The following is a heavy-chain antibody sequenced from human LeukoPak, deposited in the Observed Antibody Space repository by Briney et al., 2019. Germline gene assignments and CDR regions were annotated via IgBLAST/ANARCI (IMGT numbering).Heavy chain of an antibody. Sequence: GGSLRLSCAASGFTFSSYAMSWVRQAPGKGLEWVSAISGSGGSTYYADSVRGRFTISRDNSKNTLYLQMNSLRAEDTAVYYCAKGWIQLWYLFDYWGQGTLVTVSS. J-gene: IGHJ4*02. V-gene: IGHV3-23*01. CDR3: AKGWIQLWYLFDY. CDR2: ISGSGGST. D-gene: IGHD5-18*01. CDR1: GFTFSSYA.